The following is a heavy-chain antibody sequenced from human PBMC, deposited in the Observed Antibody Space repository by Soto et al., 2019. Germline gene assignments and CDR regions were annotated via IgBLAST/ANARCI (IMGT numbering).Heavy chain of an antibody. CDR1: GGSISSYY. J-gene: IGHJ6*03. V-gene: IGHV4-59*01. D-gene: IGHD3-16*01. CDR3: ARLGPGYEYYYYMDV. CDR2: IYYSGST. Sequence: QVQLQESGPGLVKPSETLSLTCTVSGGSISSYYWSWIRQPPGKGLEWIGYIYYSGSTNYNPSLKSRVTISVDTSKNQFSLKLSSVTAADTTVYYCARLGPGYEYYYYMDVWGKGTTVTVSS.